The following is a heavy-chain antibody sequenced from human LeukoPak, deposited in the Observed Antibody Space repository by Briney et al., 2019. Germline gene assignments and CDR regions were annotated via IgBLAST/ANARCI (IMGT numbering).Heavy chain of an antibody. V-gene: IGHV1-69*06. CDR2: IIPIFGTA. CDR1: GYTFTSYG. D-gene: IGHD3-10*01. J-gene: IGHJ5*02. CDR3: ARPGVGWFGDPRNHEGWFDP. Sequence: GASVKVSRKASGYTFTSYGISWVRQAPGQGLEWMGGIIPIFGTANYAQKFQGRVTITADKSTSTAYMELSSLRSDDTAVYYCARPGVGWFGDPRNHEGWFDPWGQGTLVTVSS.